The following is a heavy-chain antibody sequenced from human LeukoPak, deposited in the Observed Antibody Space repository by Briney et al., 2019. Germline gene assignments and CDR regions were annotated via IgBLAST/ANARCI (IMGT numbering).Heavy chain of an antibody. Sequence: PSETLSLTCTVSGGFISSFYWSWIRQPPGKGLEWIGYISYSGSTNYNPSLKSRVTISVDTSKKQFSLRLSSVTAADTAVYYCARRYSAEGFDYWGQGTLVTVSS. CDR1: GGFISSFY. CDR2: ISYSGST. D-gene: IGHD1-26*01. V-gene: IGHV4-59*08. J-gene: IGHJ4*02. CDR3: ARRYSAEGFDY.